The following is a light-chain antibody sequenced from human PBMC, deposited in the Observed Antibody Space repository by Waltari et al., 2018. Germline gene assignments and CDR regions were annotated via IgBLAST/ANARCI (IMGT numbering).Light chain of an antibody. Sequence: QSVLTQPPSASGTPGQRVTISCSGSTSNIGRTYVYWYQQFPGTAPKLLVYRNNERPSGVPDRISGSKSGTAASLAISVLRSEDEADYYCATWDGSLTAWVFGGGTKVTVL. CDR1: TSNIGRTY. J-gene: IGLJ3*02. CDR2: RNN. CDR3: ATWDGSLTAWV. V-gene: IGLV1-47*01.